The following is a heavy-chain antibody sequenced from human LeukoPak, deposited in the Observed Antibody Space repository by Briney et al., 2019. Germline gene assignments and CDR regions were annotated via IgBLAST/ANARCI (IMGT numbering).Heavy chain of an antibody. V-gene: IGHV1-2*02. CDR3: ASQKTGDYVGSWFDP. Sequence: ASVKVSCKASGYTFTGYDIHWVRQAPGQGLEWMGWINPNSGDTNYAQKFQGRVTMTRDKSISTAYMELNRLRSDDTAVFYCASQKTGDYVGSWFDPWGQGTLVTVSS. CDR2: INPNSGDT. D-gene: IGHD4-23*01. J-gene: IGHJ5*02. CDR1: GYTFTGYD.